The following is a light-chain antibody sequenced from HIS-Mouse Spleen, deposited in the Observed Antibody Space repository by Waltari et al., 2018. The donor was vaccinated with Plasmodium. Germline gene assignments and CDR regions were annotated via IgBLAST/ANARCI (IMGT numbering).Light chain of an antibody. CDR3: QQYNNWSFT. Sequence: EIVMTQSPATLSVSPGERATISCRASQSVSSNLAWYQQKPGQAPRLLIYGASNRATGIPARCSGSGSGTEFTLTISSLQSEDFAVYYCQQYNNWSFTFGPGTKVDIK. CDR1: QSVSSN. V-gene: IGKV3-15*01. J-gene: IGKJ3*01. CDR2: GAS.